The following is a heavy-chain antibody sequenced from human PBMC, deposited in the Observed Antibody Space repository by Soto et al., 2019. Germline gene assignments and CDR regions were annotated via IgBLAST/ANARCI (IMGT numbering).Heavy chain of an antibody. D-gene: IGHD1-7*01. J-gene: IGHJ4*02. V-gene: IGHV1-18*01. Sequence: ASVNVSCKASGYTFTSYGISWVRQAPGQGLEWMGWISAYNGNTNYAQKLQGRVTMTTDTSTSTAYMELRSLRSDDTSVYYCARGFTITGTTGSDYRGQGTLVTVSS. CDR3: ARGFTITGTTGSDY. CDR2: ISAYNGNT. CDR1: GYTFTSYG.